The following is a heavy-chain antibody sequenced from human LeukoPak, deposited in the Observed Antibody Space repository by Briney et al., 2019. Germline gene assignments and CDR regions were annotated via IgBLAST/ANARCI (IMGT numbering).Heavy chain of an antibody. CDR1: GGSISSSSYY. Sequence: SETLSLTCTVSGGSISSSSYYWGWIRQPPGKGLEWIGSIYYSGSTYYNPSLKSRVTISVDTSKNQFSLKLSSVTAADTAVYYCARDPPPYCYGEGYWGQGTLVTVSS. CDR3: ARDPPPYCYGEGY. J-gene: IGHJ4*02. CDR2: IYYSGST. V-gene: IGHV4-39*07. D-gene: IGHD5-18*01.